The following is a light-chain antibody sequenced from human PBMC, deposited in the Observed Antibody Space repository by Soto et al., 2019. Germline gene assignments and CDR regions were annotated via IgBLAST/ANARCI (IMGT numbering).Light chain of an antibody. CDR2: AAS. J-gene: IGKJ1*01. Sequence: DIQMTQSPSSRSASVGDRVTITCRASQSISSYLNWYQQKPGKAPKLLIYAASSLQSGVPSRFSGRGSGTDFTLTSSSLQPEDFATYYCQQYNSYSFGEGTKVDIK. V-gene: IGKV1-39*01. CDR3: QQYNSYS. CDR1: QSISSY.